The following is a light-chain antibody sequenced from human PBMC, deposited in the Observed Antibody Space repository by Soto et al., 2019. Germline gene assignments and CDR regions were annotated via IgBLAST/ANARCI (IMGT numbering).Light chain of an antibody. CDR1: SSDVGSYNR. Sequence: QSALTQPPSVSGSPGQSVTISCTGTSSDVGSYNRVSWYQQSPGTAPKLIIYEVTNRPSGVPDRFSGSKSGNTASLTISGLQAEDEADYYCSSYTSSTTKMFGGGTKVTVL. J-gene: IGLJ3*02. CDR3: SSYTSSTTKM. V-gene: IGLV2-18*02. CDR2: EVT.